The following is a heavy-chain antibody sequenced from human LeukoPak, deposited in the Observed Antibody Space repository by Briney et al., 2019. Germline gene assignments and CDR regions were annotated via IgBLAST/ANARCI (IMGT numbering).Heavy chain of an antibody. V-gene: IGHV3-23*01. CDR1: GFNFNNYA. CDR2: ISGSGNRA. Sequence: GGSLRLSCAVSGFNFNNYAMTWVRQAPGKGLEWVAAISGSGNRAYHADSVKGRFTISRDNSKNMLYLQMNSLRAEDTALYYCAKDADISVELVVITSFDSWGQGTLVTVSS. D-gene: IGHD3-22*01. CDR3: AKDADISVELVVITSFDS. J-gene: IGHJ4*02.